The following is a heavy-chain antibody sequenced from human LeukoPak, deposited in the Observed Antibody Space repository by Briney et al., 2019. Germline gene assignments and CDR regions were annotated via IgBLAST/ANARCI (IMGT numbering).Heavy chain of an antibody. CDR1: GFAFSTYS. CDR2: ISSARGYM. CDR3: ARDDRLDV. J-gene: IGHJ4*02. V-gene: IGHV3-21*01. Sequence: GGSLRLSCAASGFAFSTYSMSWVRRAAGKGLEWVSSISSARGYMYYADSVKGRFTISRDNAKNSLYLQMNNLRAEDTAVYYCARDDRLDVWGQGTLVTVSS.